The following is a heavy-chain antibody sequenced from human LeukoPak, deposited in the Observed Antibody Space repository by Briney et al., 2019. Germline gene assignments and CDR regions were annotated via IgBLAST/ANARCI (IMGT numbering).Heavy chain of an antibody. CDR2: IYPGDSDT. V-gene: IGHV5-51*01. CDR3: ARQTSGSYYRGAFDI. D-gene: IGHD1-26*01. Sequence: GESLKISCKGSGYSFTSYWIGWVRQMPGKGLEWMGIIYPGDSDTRYSPSFQGQVTISADKSISTAYLQWSSLKASDTAMYYRARQTSGSYYRGAFDIWGQGTMVTVSS. CDR1: GYSFTSYW. J-gene: IGHJ3*02.